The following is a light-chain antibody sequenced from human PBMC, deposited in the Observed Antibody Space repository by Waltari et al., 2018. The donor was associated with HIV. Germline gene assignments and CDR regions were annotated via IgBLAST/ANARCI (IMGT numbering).Light chain of an antibody. CDR3: AAWDDSMEGHV. V-gene: IGLV1-44*01. J-gene: IGLJ2*01. CDR2: NTY. CDR1: SADIGSNT. Sequence: QSVLTQPPSASGTPGQTVTISCSGSSADIGSNTVNWYKQLPGTAPKLLIYNTYQRPSGVPYRVSASQSGTSASLAISGLQSEDEADYYCAAWDDSMEGHVFGGGTKLTIL.